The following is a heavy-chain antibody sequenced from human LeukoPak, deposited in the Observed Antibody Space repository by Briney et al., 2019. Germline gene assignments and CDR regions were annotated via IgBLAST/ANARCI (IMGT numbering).Heavy chain of an antibody. D-gene: IGHD4-23*01. J-gene: IGHJ4*02. CDR1: GGTSSSYT. V-gene: IGHV1-69*02. CDR2: IIPILGIA. Sequence: SVKVSCKASGGTSSSYTISWVRQAPGQGLEWMGRIIPILGIANYVQKFQGRVTITAHKSTRTAYMDLSGLSDEDTAVCYCASSGNSVFDYWGQGTLVTVSS. CDR3: ASSGNSVFDY.